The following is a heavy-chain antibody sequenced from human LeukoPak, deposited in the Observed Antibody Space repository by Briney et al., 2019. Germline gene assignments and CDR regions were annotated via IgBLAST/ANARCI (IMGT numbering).Heavy chain of an antibody. CDR2: ISGSSSYM. D-gene: IGHD2-2*01. CDR3: ARSTSYYYGTDV. CDR1: GFTFSSYK. Sequence: GGSLRLSCAASGFTFSSYKMNWVRQAPGKGLKWVSSISGSSSYMHYADSVNGRFTISRDNAKKSLFLQMNSLRAEDTAVYYCARSTSYYYGTDVWGQGTTVTVSS. J-gene: IGHJ6*02. V-gene: IGHV3-21*01.